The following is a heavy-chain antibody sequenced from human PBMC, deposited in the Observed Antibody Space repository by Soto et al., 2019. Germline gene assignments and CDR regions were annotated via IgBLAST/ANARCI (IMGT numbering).Heavy chain of an antibody. V-gene: IGHV4-31*03. CDR3: AGVGGRDCSGGSCYSGDP. Sequence: QVQLQESGPGLVKPSQTLSLTCTVSGGSISSGGYYWSWIRQHPGKGLEWIGYIYYSGSTYYNPPLKSRVTISVDTSKTQYSLKLSSVSAAATAVYYCAGVGGRDCSGGSCYSGDPWGEGTLVTVSS. J-gene: IGHJ5*02. D-gene: IGHD2-15*01. CDR2: IYYSGST. CDR1: GGSISSGGYY.